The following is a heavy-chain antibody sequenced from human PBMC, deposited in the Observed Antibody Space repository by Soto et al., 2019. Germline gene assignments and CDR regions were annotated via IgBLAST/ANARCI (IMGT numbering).Heavy chain of an antibody. CDR2: ISYDGSNK. V-gene: IGHV3-30-3*01. J-gene: IGHJ4*02. CDR1: GFTFSSYS. Sequence: QVQLVESGGGVVQPGRSLRLSCAAAGFTFSSYSMHWVRQAPGKWLEWVAVISYDGSNKYYADSVKGRFTISRDNSKNTLYLQMNILRAADTAVYYCAREDTAMVSNVEYWGQGTLVTVSS. D-gene: IGHD5-18*01. CDR3: AREDTAMVSNVEY.